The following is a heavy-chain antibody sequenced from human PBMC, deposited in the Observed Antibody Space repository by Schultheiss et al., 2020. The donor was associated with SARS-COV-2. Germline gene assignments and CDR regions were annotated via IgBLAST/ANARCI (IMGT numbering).Heavy chain of an antibody. CDR2: IYYSGST. V-gene: IGHV4-59*01. Sequence: SETLSLTCTVSGGSISSYYWSWIRQPPGKGLVWIGYIYYSGSTNYNPSLKSRVTISVDTSKNQFSLKLSSVTAADTAVYYCARGHRALAIDYWGQGTLVTVSS. D-gene: IGHD5-12*01. J-gene: IGHJ4*02. CDR3: ARGHRALAIDY. CDR1: GGSISSYY.